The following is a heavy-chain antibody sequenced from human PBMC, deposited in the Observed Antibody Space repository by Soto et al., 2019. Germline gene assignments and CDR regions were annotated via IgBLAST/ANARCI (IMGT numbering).Heavy chain of an antibody. V-gene: IGHV1-24*01. D-gene: IGHD6-6*01. CDR1: GYILTELS. CDR2: FDPEDGET. Sequence: ASVKVSCKVSGYILTELSLHWVRQAPGKGLEWMGGFDPEDGETIYSQKFQGRVTMTEDTSTDTAYMELSSLRSEDTAVYHCATVLVAAGPPFYFDYWGQGTLVTVSS. CDR3: ATVLVAAGPPFYFDY. J-gene: IGHJ4*02.